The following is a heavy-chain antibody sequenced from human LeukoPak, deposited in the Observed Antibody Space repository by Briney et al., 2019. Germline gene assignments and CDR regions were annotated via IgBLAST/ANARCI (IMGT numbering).Heavy chain of an antibody. J-gene: IGHJ4*02. CDR2: IKQDGSEK. V-gene: IGHV3-7*03. D-gene: IGHD3-10*01. CDR1: GFTFSRYW. Sequence: GGSLRLSCAASGFTFSRYWMSWVRQAPGKGLEWVANIKQDGSEKYHVDSVKGRFTISRDNAKNSLYLQMNSLKTEDTGVYYCTRSGAGRDYLDSWGQGTLVTVSS. CDR3: TRSGAGRDYLDS.